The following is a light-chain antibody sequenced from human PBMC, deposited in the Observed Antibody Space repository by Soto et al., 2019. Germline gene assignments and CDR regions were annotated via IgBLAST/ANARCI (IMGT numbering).Light chain of an antibody. Sequence: EIVMTQSPATLSVSPGERATLSCRASQSVSINLAWYQQRPGQAPRLVIYGASTWATGIPARFSGGGSGTEFTLTISSLQSEDFAVYYCQQYNSWPPITFGQGTRLEIK. V-gene: IGKV3-15*01. CDR3: QQYNSWPPIT. CDR1: QSVSIN. J-gene: IGKJ5*01. CDR2: GAS.